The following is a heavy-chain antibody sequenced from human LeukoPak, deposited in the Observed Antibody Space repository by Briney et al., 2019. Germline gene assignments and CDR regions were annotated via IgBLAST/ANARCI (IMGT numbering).Heavy chain of an antibody. CDR2: ISSSSSYI. CDR3: AREHLIAAAGDY. CDR1: GFTFSGYS. Sequence: GGSLRLSCAASGFTFSGYSMNWVRQAPGKGLEWVSSISSSSSYIYYADSVKGRFTISRDNAKNSLYLQMNSLRAEDTAVYYCAREHLIAAAGDYWGQGTLVTVSS. D-gene: IGHD6-13*01. V-gene: IGHV3-21*01. J-gene: IGHJ4*02.